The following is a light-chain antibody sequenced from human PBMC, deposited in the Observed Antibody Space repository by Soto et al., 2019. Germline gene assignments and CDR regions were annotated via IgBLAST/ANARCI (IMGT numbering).Light chain of an antibody. CDR2: EVN. V-gene: IGLV2-14*01. Sequence: QSALTQPASVSGSPGQSITISCTGTSSDVGGFNYVYWYQQHPGKAPKLMIYEVNNRPSGVSNRFSGSKSGNTASLTISGLQAEDEADYYCSSYTTSNSYVFGTGTKLTVL. CDR3: SSYTTSNSYV. CDR1: SSDVGGFNY. J-gene: IGLJ1*01.